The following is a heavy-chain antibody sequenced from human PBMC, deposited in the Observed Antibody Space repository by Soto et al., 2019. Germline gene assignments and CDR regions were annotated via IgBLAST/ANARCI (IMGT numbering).Heavy chain of an antibody. J-gene: IGHJ4*02. D-gene: IGHD5-12*01. CDR2: INSDGSST. V-gene: IGHV3-74*01. CDR1: GFTFSPFW. CDR3: ARDPYSGDDLDLDS. Sequence: GGSLRLSCAASGFTFSPFWMHWVRQVPGKGPVWVSRINSDGSSTSYADSVKGRFTISRDNAKNSLYLQMSSLRVEDTAVYYCARDPYSGDDLDLDSWGQGTLVTVSS.